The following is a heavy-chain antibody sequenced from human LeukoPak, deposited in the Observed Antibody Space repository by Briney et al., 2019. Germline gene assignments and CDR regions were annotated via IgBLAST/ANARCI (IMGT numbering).Heavy chain of an antibody. J-gene: IGHJ4*02. CDR2: IYYSGST. CDR3: ARLYIAAAGEQVDY. Sequence: PSETLSLTCTVSGGSISSSSYYWGWIRQPPGKGLEWIVSIYYSGSTYCNPSLKSRVTISVDTSKNQFSLKLSSVTAADTAVYYCARLYIAAAGEQVDYWGQGTLVTVSS. V-gene: IGHV4-39*01. D-gene: IGHD6-13*01. CDR1: GGSISSSSYY.